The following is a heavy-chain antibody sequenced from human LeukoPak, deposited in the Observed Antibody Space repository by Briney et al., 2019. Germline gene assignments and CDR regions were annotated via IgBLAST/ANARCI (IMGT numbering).Heavy chain of an antibody. CDR1: GGSFSGYY. V-gene: IGHV4-34*01. CDR3: ARGRKHSRDFDY. CDR2: INHSGST. D-gene: IGHD3-22*01. J-gene: IGHJ4*02. Sequence: SETLSLTCAVHGGSFSGYYWSWIRQPPGKGLEWIGEINHSGSTNYNPSLKSRVTISVDTSKNQFSLKLSSVTAADTAVYYCARGRKHSRDFDYWGQGTLVTVSS.